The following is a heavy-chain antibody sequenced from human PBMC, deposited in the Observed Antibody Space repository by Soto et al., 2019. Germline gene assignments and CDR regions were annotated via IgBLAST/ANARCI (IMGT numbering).Heavy chain of an antibody. CDR1: GGTFSSYA. J-gene: IGHJ4*02. D-gene: IGHD5-18*01. CDR2: INPSGGST. CDR3: ARVGNVDTTIFDY. Sequence: ASVKVSCKASGGTFSSYAISWVRQAPGQGLEWMGIINPSGGSTSYAQKFQGRVTMTRDTSTSTVYMELSSLRSEDTAVYYCARVGNVDTTIFDYWGQGTLVTVSS. V-gene: IGHV1-46*01.